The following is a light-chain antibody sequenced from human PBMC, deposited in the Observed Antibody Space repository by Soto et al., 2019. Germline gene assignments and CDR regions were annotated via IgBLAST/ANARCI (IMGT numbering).Light chain of an antibody. J-gene: IGKJ1*01. Sequence: IVLTQSPGTLSLSPGERVTLSCRASQSVTTRLAWYQHKPGQAPRLLMSGASSRASGVPVRFSGSGSGTDFTLTISRLEPEDFAVYYCQQSGSPSGWTFGRGTKVDIK. V-gene: IGKV3-20*01. CDR2: GAS. CDR1: QSVTTR. CDR3: QQSGSPSGWT.